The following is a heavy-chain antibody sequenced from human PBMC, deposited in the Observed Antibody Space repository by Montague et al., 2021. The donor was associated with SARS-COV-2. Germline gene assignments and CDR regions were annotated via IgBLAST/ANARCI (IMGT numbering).Heavy chain of an antibody. CDR1: GGSISSGDFF. J-gene: IGHJ4*02. CDR2: IYSDGRT. V-gene: IGHV4-39*01. D-gene: IGHD1-26*01. Sequence: SETLSLTCSVSGGSISSGDFFWGWIRQPPGRGLEWIGSIYSDGRTQYNPSLKSRVFISADMSRSLFSLKLTSVTAADTAVYYCARQRSDASRWEGAYCLDYWGPGTLVTVSS. CDR3: ARQRSDASRWEGAYCLDY.